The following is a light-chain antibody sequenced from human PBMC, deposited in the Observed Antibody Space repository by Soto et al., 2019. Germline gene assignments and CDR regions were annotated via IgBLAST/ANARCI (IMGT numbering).Light chain of an antibody. CDR3: QTWGTGIHYV. CDR1: SGHSSYA. V-gene: IGLV4-69*01. Sequence: QLVLTQSPSASASLGASVKLTCTLSSGHSSYAIAWHQQQPEKGPRYLMKLNSDGSHNNGDGIPDRFSGSSSGAERYLTISSLQSEDEADYYWQTWGTGIHYVFGTGTKLTVL. CDR2: LNSDGSH. J-gene: IGLJ1*01.